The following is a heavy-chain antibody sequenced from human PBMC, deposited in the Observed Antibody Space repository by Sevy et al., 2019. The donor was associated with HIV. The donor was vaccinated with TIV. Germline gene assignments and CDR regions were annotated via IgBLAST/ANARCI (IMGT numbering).Heavy chain of an antibody. CDR2: IYTSGST. D-gene: IGHD2-21*02. V-gene: IGHV4-61*02. Sequence: SETLSLTCTVSGGSISSGSFYWSWIRQPAGKGLEWIGRIYTSGSTNYNPSLKSRVTISVNTSKIQFSLKLSAVTAADTAAYYCARQLRVTALRPSYFDFWGRGTLVTVSS. J-gene: IGHJ2*01. CDR1: GGSISSGSFY. CDR3: ARQLRVTALRPSYFDF.